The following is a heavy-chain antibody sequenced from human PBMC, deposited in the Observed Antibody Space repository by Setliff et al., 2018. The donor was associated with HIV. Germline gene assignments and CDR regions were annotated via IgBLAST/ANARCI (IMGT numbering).Heavy chain of an antibody. V-gene: IGHV3-23*01. D-gene: IGHD4-17*01. CDR3: ARDKDEDYGSTSFDY. Sequence: LRLSCAASGFTFSSFAMTWVGQAPGKGLEWVSSISGSAGSTYYADSVKGRFTISRDNAKNSLYPQLNSLRPEDTAVYYCARDKDEDYGSTSFDYWGQGILVTVSS. CDR2: ISGSAGST. J-gene: IGHJ4*02. CDR1: GFTFSSFA.